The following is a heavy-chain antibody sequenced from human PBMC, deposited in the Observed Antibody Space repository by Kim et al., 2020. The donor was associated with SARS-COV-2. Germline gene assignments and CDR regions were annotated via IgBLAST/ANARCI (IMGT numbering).Heavy chain of an antibody. V-gene: IGHV4-31*03. CDR3: ARARRGIVVDAFDI. Sequence: SETLSLTCTVSGGSISSGGYYWSWIRQHPGKGLEWIGYIYYSGSTYYNPSLKSRVTISVDTSKNQFSLKLSSVTAADTAVYYCARARRGIVVDAFDIWGPGTMVTVSS. CDR1: GGSISSGGYY. D-gene: IGHD6-19*01. CDR2: IYYSGST. J-gene: IGHJ3*02.